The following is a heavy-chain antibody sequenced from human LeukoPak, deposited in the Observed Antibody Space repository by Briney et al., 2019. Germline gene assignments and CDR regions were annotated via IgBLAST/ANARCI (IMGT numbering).Heavy chain of an antibody. J-gene: IGHJ4*02. CDR3: ARYYYDSSDYYYFDQ. CDR2: IRYDGSNK. CDR1: GFTFSSYG. D-gene: IGHD3-22*01. Sequence: GGSLRLSCAASGFTFSSYGMHWVRQAPGKGLEWVAFIRYDGSNKYYADSVKGRFTISRDNAKNSLSLQMNSLRAEDTAVYFCARYYYDSSDYYYFDQWGQGTLVTVSS. V-gene: IGHV3-30*02.